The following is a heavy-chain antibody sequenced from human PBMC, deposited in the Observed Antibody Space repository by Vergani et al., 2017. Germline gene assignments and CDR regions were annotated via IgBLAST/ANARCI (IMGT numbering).Heavy chain of an antibody. CDR1: GFTFSSYG. D-gene: IGHD1-14*01. CDR2: ISGSSSTT. J-gene: IGHJ4*02. V-gene: IGHV3-48*01. CDR3: ARDSQGWNHDY. Sequence: EVQLLESGGGLVQPGGSLRISCAASGFTFSSYGMNWVRQAPGKGLEWVSYISGSSSTTHYADSVKGRFTISRDDAKNSLYLQMNSLRAEDTAVYYCARDSQGWNHDYWGQGTLVTVSS.